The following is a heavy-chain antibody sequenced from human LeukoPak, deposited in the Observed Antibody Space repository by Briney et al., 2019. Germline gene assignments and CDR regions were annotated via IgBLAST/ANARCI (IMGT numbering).Heavy chain of an antibody. V-gene: IGHV3-30-3*01. CDR3: TRHSFGAADNFDY. D-gene: IGHD6-13*01. J-gene: IGHJ4*02. Sequence: PGGSLRLSCAASGFTFSSYAMHWVRQAPGKGLEWVAVISYDGSNKYYADSVKGRFTISRDNSKNTLYLQMNSLKTEDTAVYYCTRHSFGAADNFDYWGQGTLVTVSS. CDR1: GFTFSSYA. CDR2: ISYDGSNK.